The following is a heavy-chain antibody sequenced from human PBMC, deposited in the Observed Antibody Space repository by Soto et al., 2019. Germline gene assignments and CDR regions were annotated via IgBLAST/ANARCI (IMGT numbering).Heavy chain of an antibody. D-gene: IGHD6-13*01. J-gene: IGHJ6*02. CDR3: ARQRSLAAAGTYYYYYYGMDV. CDR2: IYPGDSDT. CDR1: GYKVSTWHNFTSYW. V-gene: IGHV5-51*01. Sequence: PGESLKISCMGSGYKVSTWHNFTSYWISWVRQMPGEGLEWMGIIYPGDSDTRYSPSFQGQVTISADKSISTAYLQWSSLKASDTAMYYCARQRSLAAAGTYYYYYYGMDVWGQGTTVTVSS.